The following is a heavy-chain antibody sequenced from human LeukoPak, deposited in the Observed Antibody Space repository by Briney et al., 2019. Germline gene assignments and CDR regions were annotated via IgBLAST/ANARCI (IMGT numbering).Heavy chain of an antibody. CDR2: ISYDGSNK. D-gene: IGHD1-14*01. CDR1: GFTFSSYA. CDR3: ARGVDPEYYYYYMDV. V-gene: IGHV3-30*04. J-gene: IGHJ6*03. Sequence: GGSLRLSCAASGFTFSSYAMHWVRQAPGKGLEWVAVISYDGSNKYYADSVKGRFTISRDNSKNTLYLQMNSLRAEDTAVYYCARGVDPEYYYYYMDVWGKGTTVTVSS.